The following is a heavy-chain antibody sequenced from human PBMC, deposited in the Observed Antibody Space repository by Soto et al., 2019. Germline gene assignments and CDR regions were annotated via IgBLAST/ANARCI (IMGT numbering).Heavy chain of an antibody. CDR3: AKSPGNKSSWYIYFDY. CDR2: ISGSGGST. J-gene: IGHJ4*02. CDR1: GFTFSSYA. D-gene: IGHD6-13*01. V-gene: IGHV3-23*01. Sequence: GGSLRLSCAASGFTFSSYAMSWVRQAPGKGLEWVSAISGSGGSTYYADSVKGRFTISRDNSKNTLYLQMNSLRAEDTAVYYCAKSPGNKSSWYIYFDYWGQGTLVTVSS.